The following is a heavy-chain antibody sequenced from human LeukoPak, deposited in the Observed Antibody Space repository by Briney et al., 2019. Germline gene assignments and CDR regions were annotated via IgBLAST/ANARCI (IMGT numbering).Heavy chain of an antibody. CDR3: ARDSVFLESGYLHRMGYYYYMDV. Sequence: SVKVSCKASGGTFSSYAISWVRQAPGQGLEWMGGIIPIFGTANYAQKFQGRVTMTRDTSTSTVYMELSSLRSEDTAVYYCARDSVFLESGYLHRMGYYYYMDVWGKGTTVTVSS. J-gene: IGHJ6*03. V-gene: IGHV1-69*05. CDR1: GGTFSSYA. D-gene: IGHD3-3*01. CDR2: IIPIFGTA.